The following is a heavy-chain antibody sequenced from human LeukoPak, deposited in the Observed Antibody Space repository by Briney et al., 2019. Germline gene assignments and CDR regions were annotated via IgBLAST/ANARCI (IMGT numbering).Heavy chain of an antibody. CDR3: ARDEGGYSYGDFDY. D-gene: IGHD5-18*01. CDR1: GYTFTTYA. J-gene: IGHJ4*02. CDR2: IIPIFGTA. Sequence: GASVKVSCKASGYTFTTYAISWVRQAPGQGLEWMGGIIPIFGTANYAQKFQGRVTITADESTSTAYMELSSLRSEDTAVYYCARDEGGYSYGDFDYWGQGTLVTVSS. V-gene: IGHV1-69*13.